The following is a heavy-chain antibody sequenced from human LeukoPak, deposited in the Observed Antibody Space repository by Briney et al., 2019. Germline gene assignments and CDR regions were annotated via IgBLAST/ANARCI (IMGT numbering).Heavy chain of an antibody. CDR2: INHRGST. CDR3: ARDLLEMATSF. J-gene: IGHJ4*02. CDR1: GGSFSGYH. D-gene: IGHD5-24*01. V-gene: IGHV4-34*01. Sequence: PSETLSLTCAVYGGSFSGYHWSWIRQPPGKGLEWIGEINHRGSTNYNPSLKSRVTMSVDTSKNQFSLKLSSVTAADTAVYYCARDLLEMATSFWGQGTLVTVSS.